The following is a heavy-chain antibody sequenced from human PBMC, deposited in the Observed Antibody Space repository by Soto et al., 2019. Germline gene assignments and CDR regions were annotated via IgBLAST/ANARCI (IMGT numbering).Heavy chain of an antibody. V-gene: IGHV1-3*05. CDR1: GYTFTSYA. CDR2: INAGNGNT. CDR3: ARVGPTADH. J-gene: IGHJ5*02. Sequence: QVQLVQSGAEEKKPGASVKVSCKASGYTFTSYAMHWVRQAPGQRLEWMGWINAGNGNTQYSQKFQSRSTIPRDTSACTAYMELSSLRSEDTAVYYCARVGPTADHLGQGTLFTVS.